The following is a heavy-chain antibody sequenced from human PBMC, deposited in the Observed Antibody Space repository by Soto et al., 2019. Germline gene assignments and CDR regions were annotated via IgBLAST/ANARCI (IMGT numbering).Heavy chain of an antibody. V-gene: IGHV1-18*01. CDR3: ASLGERQWLFPGDRHNNWFDP. Sequence: ASVKVSCKASGYTFTSYGISWVRQAPGQGLEWMGWISAYNGNTNYAQKLQGRVSMTTDTSTSTAYMELRSLRSDDTAVYYCASLGERQWLFPGDRHNNWFDPWGQGTLVTVSS. D-gene: IGHD6-19*01. CDR1: GYTFTSYG. CDR2: ISAYNGNT. J-gene: IGHJ5*02.